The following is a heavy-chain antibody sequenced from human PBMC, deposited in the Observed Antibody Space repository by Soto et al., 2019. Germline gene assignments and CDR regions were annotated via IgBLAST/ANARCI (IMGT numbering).Heavy chain of an antibody. V-gene: IGHV1-69*13. D-gene: IGHD6-6*01. J-gene: IGHJ6*02. CDR3: AVVDSSSSFIYYYGMDV. Sequence: EASVKVSCKASGVTFSSYAISWVRQAPGQGLEWMGGIIPIFGTANYAQKFQGRVTITADESTSTAYMELSSLRSEDTAVYYCAVVDSSSSFIYYYGMDVWGQGTTVTVSS. CDR1: GVTFSSYA. CDR2: IIPIFGTA.